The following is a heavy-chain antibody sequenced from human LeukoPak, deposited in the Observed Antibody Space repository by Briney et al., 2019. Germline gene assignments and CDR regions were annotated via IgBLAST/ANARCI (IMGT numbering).Heavy chain of an antibody. V-gene: IGHV3-53*01. Sequence: GGSLRLSCAASGFTVSSNYMSWVRQAPGKGLEWVSVIYSGGSTYYADSVKGRFTISRDNSKNTLYLQMNGLRAEDTAVYYCAKDTDYSNYRWFDPWGQGTLVTVSS. CDR3: AKDTDYSNYRWFDP. CDR2: IYSGGST. CDR1: GFTVSSNY. D-gene: IGHD4-11*01. J-gene: IGHJ5*02.